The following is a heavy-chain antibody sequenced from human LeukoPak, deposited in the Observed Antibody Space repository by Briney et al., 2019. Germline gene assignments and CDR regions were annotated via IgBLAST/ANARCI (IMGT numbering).Heavy chain of an antibody. D-gene: IGHD5-24*01. CDR2: IIPILGIA. V-gene: IGHV1-69*04. CDR3: ASVEMATITRPVDYYYGMDV. CDR1: GYSFDYYG. Sequence: SVTVSRKPSGYSFDYYGVSWVGQAPGQGLEWMGRIIPILGIANYAQKFQGRVTITADKSTSTAYMELSSLRSEDTAVYYCASVEMATITRPVDYYYGMDVWGQGTTVTVSS. J-gene: IGHJ6*02.